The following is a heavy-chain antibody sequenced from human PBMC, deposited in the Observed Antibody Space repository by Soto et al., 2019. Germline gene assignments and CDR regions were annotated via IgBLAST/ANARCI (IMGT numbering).Heavy chain of an antibody. Sequence: SETLSLTCTVSGGSISSGGYYWSWIRQHPGKGLEWIGYIYYSGSTYYNPSLKSRVTISVDTSKNQFSLKLSSVTAADTAVYYCARDLGVAGTPFDYWGQGTLVTVSS. D-gene: IGHD6-19*01. V-gene: IGHV4-31*03. CDR2: IYYSGST. CDR3: ARDLGVAGTPFDY. J-gene: IGHJ4*02. CDR1: GGSISSGGYY.